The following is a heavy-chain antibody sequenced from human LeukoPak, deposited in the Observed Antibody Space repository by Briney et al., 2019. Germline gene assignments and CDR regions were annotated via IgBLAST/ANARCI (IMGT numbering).Heavy chain of an antibody. Sequence: SETRSLTCSVSGDSIIGYYWGWIRQPPGKGLEWIGNIYYTGNTYYNSSLKSRVTISLDTSKNQFSLKVISMTAADTAAYYCTKSDGYGLIRICGRGTMVTVSS. D-gene: IGHD3-10*01. J-gene: IGHJ3*02. CDR3: TKSDGYGLIRI. V-gene: IGHV4-39*07. CDR1: GDSIIGYY. CDR2: IYYTGNT.